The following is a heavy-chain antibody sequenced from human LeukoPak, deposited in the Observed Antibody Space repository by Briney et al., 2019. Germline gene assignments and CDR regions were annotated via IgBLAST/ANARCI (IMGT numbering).Heavy chain of an antibody. J-gene: IGHJ4*02. Sequence: GGSLRLSCAASGFTVSSNYMSWVRQAPGKGLEWVSVIYSGGSTCYADSVKGRFTISRDNSKNTLYLQMNSLRAEDTAVYYCARESIAVAGPGYFDYWGQGTLVTVSS. D-gene: IGHD6-19*01. CDR1: GFTVSSNY. CDR2: IYSGGST. CDR3: ARESIAVAGPGYFDY. V-gene: IGHV3-66*01.